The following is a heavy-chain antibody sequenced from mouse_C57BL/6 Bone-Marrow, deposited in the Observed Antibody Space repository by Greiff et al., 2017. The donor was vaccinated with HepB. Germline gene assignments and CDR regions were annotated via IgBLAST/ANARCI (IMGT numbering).Heavy chain of an antibody. D-gene: IGHD2-2*01. J-gene: IGHJ3*01. CDR2: ISSGSSTI. CDR1: GFTFSDYG. Sequence: DVMLVESGGGLVKPGGSLKLSCAASGFTFSDYGMHWVRQAPEKGLEWVAYISSGSSTIYYADTVKGRFTISRDNARNTLFLQMTSLRSEDTAMYYCARPFYGYFAYWGQGTLVTVSA. CDR3: ARPFYGYFAY. V-gene: IGHV5-17*01.